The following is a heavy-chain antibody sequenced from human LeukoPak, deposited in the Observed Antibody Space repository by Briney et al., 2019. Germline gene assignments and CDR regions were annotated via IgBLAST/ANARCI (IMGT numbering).Heavy chain of an antibody. V-gene: IGHV1-69*04. J-gene: IGHJ6*02. CDR3: ARETEWLVETYYYYGMDV. CDR2: IIPILGIA. D-gene: IGHD6-19*01. CDR1: GGTFSSYI. Sequence: EASVKVSCKASGGTFSSYIISWVRQAPGQGLEWMGRIIPILGIANYAQKFQGRVTITADKSTSTAYMELSSLRSEDTAVYYCARETEWLVETYYYYGMDVWGQGTTVTVSS.